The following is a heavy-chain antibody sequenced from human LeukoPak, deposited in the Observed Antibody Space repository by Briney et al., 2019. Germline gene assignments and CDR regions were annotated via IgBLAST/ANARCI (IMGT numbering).Heavy chain of an antibody. Sequence: GGSLRLSSAASGFTFSSYSMNWVRQAPGEGLGWVSSISSSSSYIYYADSVKGRFTISRDNAKNSLYLQMNSLRAEDTAVYYCARDQDPLWFGELSTGGYFDLWGRGTLVTVSS. CDR3: ARDQDPLWFGELSTGGYFDL. V-gene: IGHV3-21*01. J-gene: IGHJ2*01. CDR2: ISSSSSYI. CDR1: GFTFSSYS. D-gene: IGHD3-10*01.